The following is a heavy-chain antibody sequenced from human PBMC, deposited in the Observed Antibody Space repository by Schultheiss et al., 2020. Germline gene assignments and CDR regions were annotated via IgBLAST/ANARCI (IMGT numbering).Heavy chain of an antibody. Sequence: GGSLRLSCAASGFTFSSYDMHWVRQATGKGLEWVSAIGTAGDPYYPGSVKGRFTISRENAKNSLYLQMNSLRAGDTAVYYCARGDGSSWYDPYYYYYMDVWGKGTTVTVSS. J-gene: IGHJ6*03. CDR1: GFTFSSYD. V-gene: IGHV3-13*05. D-gene: IGHD6-13*01. CDR2: IGTAGDP. CDR3: ARGDGSSWYDPYYYYYMDV.